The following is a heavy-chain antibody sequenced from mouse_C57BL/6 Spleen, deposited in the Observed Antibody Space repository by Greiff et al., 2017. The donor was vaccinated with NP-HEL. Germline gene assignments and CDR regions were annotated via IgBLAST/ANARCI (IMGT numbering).Heavy chain of an antibody. CDR2: IDPSDSYT. CDR1: GYTFTSYW. D-gene: IGHD1-1*01. Sequence: QVQLQQSGAELVMPGASVKLSCKASGYTFTSYWMHWVKQRPGQGLEWIGEIDPSDSYTNYNQKFKGKSTLTVDKSSSTAYMQLSSLTSEDSAVYYCAAYYYGSSPWYFDVWGTGTTVTVSS. J-gene: IGHJ1*03. V-gene: IGHV1-69*01. CDR3: AAYYYGSSPWYFDV.